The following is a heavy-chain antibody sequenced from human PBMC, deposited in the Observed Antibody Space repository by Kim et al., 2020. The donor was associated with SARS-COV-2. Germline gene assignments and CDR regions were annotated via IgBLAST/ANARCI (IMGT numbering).Heavy chain of an antibody. CDR3: ARENPEQSLGVGAEGEAAFDI. CDR2: IIPIFGTA. V-gene: IGHV1-69*13. J-gene: IGHJ3*02. Sequence: SVKVSCKASGGTFSSYAISWVRQAPGQGLEWMGGIIPIFGTANYAQKFQGRVTITADESTSTAYMELSSLRSEDTAVYYCARENPEQSLGVGAEGEAAFDIWGQGTMVTVSS. D-gene: IGHD1-26*01. CDR1: GGTFSSYA.